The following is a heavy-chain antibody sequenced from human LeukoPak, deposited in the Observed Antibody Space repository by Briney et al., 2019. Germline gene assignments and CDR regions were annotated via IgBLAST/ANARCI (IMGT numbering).Heavy chain of an antibody. CDR3: AKEYAARLDP. D-gene: IGHD6-25*01. V-gene: IGHV3-30*18. J-gene: IGHJ5*02. CDR2: ISYDGSNK. CDR1: GFTFSSYG. Sequence: PGGSLRLSCAASGFTFSSYGMHWVRQAPGKGLEWVAVISYDGSNKYYADSVKGRFTISRDNSKNTLYLQMNSLRAEDTAVYYCAKEYAARLDPWGQGTLVTVSS.